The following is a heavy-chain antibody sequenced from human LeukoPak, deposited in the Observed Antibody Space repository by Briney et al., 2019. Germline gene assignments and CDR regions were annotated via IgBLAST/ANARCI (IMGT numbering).Heavy chain of an antibody. V-gene: IGHV4-31*03. Sequence: SQTLSLTCTVSGGSISSGGYYWSWIRQLPDKGLEWIGFVYYTGSTYYNPSRKSRVTISVDTSANQFSLKLSTVTAADTAVYYCAGSTLAPNWFDPWGQGAPVTVSS. CDR2: VYYTGST. CDR1: GGSISSGGYY. J-gene: IGHJ5*02. CDR3: AGSTLAPNWFDP. D-gene: IGHD6-13*01.